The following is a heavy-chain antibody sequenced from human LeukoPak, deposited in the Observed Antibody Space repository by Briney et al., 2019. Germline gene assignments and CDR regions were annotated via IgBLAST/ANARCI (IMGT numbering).Heavy chain of an antibody. J-gene: IGHJ4*02. CDR3: ARLFDDYGDQRRLDY. CDR2: VYYSGNS. CDR1: GGSISRSGYY. V-gene: IGHV4-39*07. Sequence: SETLSLTCSVSGGSISRSGYYWGWIRQPPGKGLEWIGSVYYSGNSYYNPSLKSRVTISVDTSKNQFSLKLTSVTAADTAVYYCARLFDDYGDQRRLDYWGQGTLVTVSS. D-gene: IGHD4-17*01.